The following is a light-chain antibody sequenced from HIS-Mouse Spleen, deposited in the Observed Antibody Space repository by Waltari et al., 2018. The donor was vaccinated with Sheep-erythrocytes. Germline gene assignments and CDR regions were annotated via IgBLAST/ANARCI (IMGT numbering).Light chain of an antibody. CDR2: LGS. V-gene: IGKV2-28*01. CDR3: MQALQTPVSLKGYT. J-gene: IGKJ2*01. Sequence: DIVMTQSPLSLPVTPGEPASISCRSSHSLLPSNGYNDLVWYQQKPGQSPQLLIYLGSNQASWVPDRFSGSGSGTDFTLKISRVEAEDVGVYYCMQALQTPVSLKGYTFGQGTKLEIK. CDR1: HSLLPSNGYND.